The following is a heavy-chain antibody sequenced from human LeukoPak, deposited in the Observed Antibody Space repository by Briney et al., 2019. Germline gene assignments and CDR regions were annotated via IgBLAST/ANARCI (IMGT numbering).Heavy chain of an antibody. Sequence: GGSLRLSCAASGFTFSSYGMHWVRQAPGKGLEGVAVIWYDGSNKYYADSVKGRFTISRDNSKNTLYLQMNSLRAEDTAVYYCAKAVAVAGLFDYWGQGTLVTVSS. D-gene: IGHD6-19*01. V-gene: IGHV3-33*06. CDR3: AKAVAVAGLFDY. CDR2: IWYDGSNK. CDR1: GFTFSSYG. J-gene: IGHJ4*02.